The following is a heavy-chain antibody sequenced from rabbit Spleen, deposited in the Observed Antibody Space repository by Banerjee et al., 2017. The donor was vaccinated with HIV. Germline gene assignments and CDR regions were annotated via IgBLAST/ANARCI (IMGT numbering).Heavy chain of an antibody. CDR1: GVSFSSGYD. Sequence: QEQLVESGGGLVKPGASLTLTCKASGVSFSSGYDMCWVRQAPGKGLEWIACIYTGNSKTYYANWAKGRFTCSKTSSTTVTLRMTSLTAADRATYFCARDLVAVIGWNFSLWGQGTLVTVS. J-gene: IGHJ3*01. D-gene: IGHD1-1*01. CDR3: ARDLVAVIGWNFSL. V-gene: IGHV1S45*01. CDR2: IYTGNSKT.